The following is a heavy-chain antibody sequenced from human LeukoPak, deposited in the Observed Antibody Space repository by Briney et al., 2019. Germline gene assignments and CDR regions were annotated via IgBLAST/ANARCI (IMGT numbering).Heavy chain of an antibody. Sequence: AGGSLRLSCAISGFTFSSYAMSWVRQAPGKGLEWVSAISGSGASTYYADSVKGRFTISRDNSKNTLYLQMISLRAEDTAVYYCAKDIVVVPAAGNWFDPWGQGTLVTVSS. CDR3: AKDIVVVPAAGNWFDP. CDR1: GFTFSSYA. CDR2: ISGSGAST. D-gene: IGHD2-2*01. V-gene: IGHV3-23*01. J-gene: IGHJ5*02.